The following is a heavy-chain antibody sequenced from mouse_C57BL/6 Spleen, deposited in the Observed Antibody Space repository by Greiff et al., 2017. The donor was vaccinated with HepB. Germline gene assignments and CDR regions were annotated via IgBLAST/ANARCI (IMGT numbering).Heavy chain of an antibody. Sequence: EVNLVESGGGLVKPGGSLKLSCAASGFTFSSYAMSWVRQTPEKRLEWVATISDGGSYTYYPDNVKGRFTISRDNAKNNLYLQMSHLKSEDTAMYYCARERYGSSYDAMDYWGQGTSVTVSS. V-gene: IGHV5-4*01. CDR3: ARERYGSSYDAMDY. CDR2: ISDGGSYT. J-gene: IGHJ4*01. D-gene: IGHD1-1*01. CDR1: GFTFSSYA.